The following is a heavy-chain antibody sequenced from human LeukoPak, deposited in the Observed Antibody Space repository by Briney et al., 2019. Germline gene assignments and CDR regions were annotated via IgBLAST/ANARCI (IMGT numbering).Heavy chain of an antibody. CDR2: ISYDGSNK. Sequence: GGSLRLSCAASGFTFSSYGMHWVRQAPGKGLEWVAVISYDGSNKYYADSVKGRFTISRDNSKNTLYLQMNSLRAEDTAVYYCAKDKEKDESYSNPPDYWGQGTLVTVSS. CDR1: GFTFSSYG. D-gene: IGHD6-13*01. V-gene: IGHV3-30*18. CDR3: AKDKEKDESYSNPPDY. J-gene: IGHJ4*02.